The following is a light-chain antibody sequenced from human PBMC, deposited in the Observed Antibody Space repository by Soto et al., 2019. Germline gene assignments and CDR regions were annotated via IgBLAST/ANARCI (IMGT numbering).Light chain of an antibody. CDR3: SSYSAGTTNYV. CDR2: DVS. J-gene: IGLJ1*01. CDR1: SSDIGLYNS. V-gene: IGLV2-14*01. Sequence: QSVLTQSTSVSGSPGQSITISCTGSSSDIGLYNSVAWYQQRPGRVPKLILYDVSSRPSGVSRRFSGSKSDNTASLTISGLQPEDEADYYCSSYSAGTTNYVFGTGTKSPS.